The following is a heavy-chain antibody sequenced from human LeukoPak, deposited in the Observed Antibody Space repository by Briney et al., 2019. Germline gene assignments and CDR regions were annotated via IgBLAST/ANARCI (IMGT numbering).Heavy chain of an antibody. CDR3: ARTAGYSSSWAFDY. D-gene: IGHD6-13*01. CDR1: GGSISSYY. J-gene: IGHJ4*02. Sequence: SETLSLTCTVSGGSISSYYWSWIRQPPGKGLEWIGYIYYSGSINYNPSLKSRVTISVDTSKNQFSLKLSSVTAADTAVYYCARTAGYSSSWAFDYWGQGTLVTVSS. V-gene: IGHV4-59*01. CDR2: IYYSGSI.